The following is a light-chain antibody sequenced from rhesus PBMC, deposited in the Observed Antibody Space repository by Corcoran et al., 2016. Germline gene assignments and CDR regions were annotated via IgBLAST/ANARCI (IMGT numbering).Light chain of an antibody. Sequence: DIQMTQSPSALSASVGDRVTIPCRASQNIYSHLAWYQQKPGKAPKLLIYSASTLQSGIPSRLSGSKTWTDFTLTIRILQPEDSSAYYCPHYYNNPRTFGQGTKVAVK. J-gene: IGKJ1*01. CDR1: QNIYSH. V-gene: IGKV1S12*01. CDR3: PHYYNNPRT. CDR2: SAS.